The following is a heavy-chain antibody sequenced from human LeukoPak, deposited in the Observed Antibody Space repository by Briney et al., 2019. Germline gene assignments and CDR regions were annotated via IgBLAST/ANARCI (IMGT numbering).Heavy chain of an antibody. J-gene: IGHJ4*02. CDR1: GGSISSHY. Sequence: SETLSLTCTVSGGSISSHYWSWIRQPPGKGLEWIGYIYYSGSTNYNPSLKSRVTISVDTSKNQFSLKLSSVTAADTAVYYCARGMFGGEGYWGQGTLVTVSS. CDR2: IYYSGST. D-gene: IGHD3-10*02. CDR3: ARGMFGGEGY. V-gene: IGHV4-59*11.